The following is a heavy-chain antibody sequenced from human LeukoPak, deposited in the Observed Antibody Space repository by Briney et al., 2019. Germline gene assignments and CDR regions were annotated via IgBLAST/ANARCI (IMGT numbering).Heavy chain of an antibody. CDR3: AKAGKGNALDY. D-gene: IGHD2-2*01. V-gene: IGHV3-33*06. Sequence: GGSLRLSCAASGFTFSKYGMNWVRQAPGKGLEWVAIIWYDGSNKYFADSVMGRFTISKDNSKNTVYLQMNSLRIEDTAVYHWAKAGKGNALDYLGQGTQVNGSS. CDR2: IWYDGSNK. J-gene: IGHJ4*01. CDR1: GFTFSKYG.